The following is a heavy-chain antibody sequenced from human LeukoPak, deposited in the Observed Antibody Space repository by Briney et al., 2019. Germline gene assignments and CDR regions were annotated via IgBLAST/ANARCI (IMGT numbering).Heavy chain of an antibody. V-gene: IGHV3-7*01. J-gene: IGHJ4*02. Sequence: GGSLRLSCAASGFTFSSYGMHWVRQAPGKGLEWVANIEEDGSQQFYVDSVKGRFTISRDNAKTSLYLQMNSLRAEDTAVYYCARDLSGVTGYTYGRGIDYWGQGTLVTVSS. CDR1: GFTFSSYG. CDR3: ARDLSGVTGYTYGRGIDY. CDR2: IEEDGSQQ. D-gene: IGHD5-18*01.